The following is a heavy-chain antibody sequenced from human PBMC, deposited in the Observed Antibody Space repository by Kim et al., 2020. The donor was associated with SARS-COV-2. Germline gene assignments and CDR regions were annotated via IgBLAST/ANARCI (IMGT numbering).Heavy chain of an antibody. Sequence: GESLKISRKGSGYSFTRYWIGWVRQKPGKGLEWMGIIYPGDSDTRYSPSFQGQVTISADKSISTAYLQWSSLKASDTAMYYCAKQLGSSSWYSFGDYYGMDVWGQGTTVTVSS. V-gene: IGHV5-51*01. CDR3: AKQLGSSSWYSFGDYYGMDV. D-gene: IGHD6-13*01. J-gene: IGHJ6*02. CDR1: GYSFTRYW. CDR2: IYPGDSDT.